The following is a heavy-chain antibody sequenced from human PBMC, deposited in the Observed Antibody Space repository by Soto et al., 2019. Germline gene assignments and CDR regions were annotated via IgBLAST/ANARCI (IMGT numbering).Heavy chain of an antibody. CDR2: TKNKAQGYTT. CDR3: ARWTNGACGP. D-gene: IGHD2-8*01. J-gene: IGHJ5*02. V-gene: IGHV3-72*01. CDR1: GFTLSDHY. Sequence: EVQLVESGGGLVQPGGSLRLSCAASGFTLSDHYMDWVRQAPGKGLEWVGRTKNKAQGYTTEYAASVKGRFTISRDDSENSLYLQMSSLEAGDTAFYYCARWTNGACGPWGQGTLVTVSS.